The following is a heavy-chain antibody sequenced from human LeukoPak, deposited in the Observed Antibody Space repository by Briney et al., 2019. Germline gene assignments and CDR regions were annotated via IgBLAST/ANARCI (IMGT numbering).Heavy chain of an antibody. V-gene: IGHV4-34*01. D-gene: IGHD6-6*01. CDR1: GGSFSGYY. Sequence: PSETLSLTCAVYGGSFSGYYWSWIRQPPGKGLEWIGEINHSGSTNYNPSLKSRVTISVDTSKNQFSLKLSSVTAADTAVYYCARASSIAASPDAFDIWGQGTMVTVSS. CDR2: INHSGST. J-gene: IGHJ3*02. CDR3: ARASSIAASPDAFDI.